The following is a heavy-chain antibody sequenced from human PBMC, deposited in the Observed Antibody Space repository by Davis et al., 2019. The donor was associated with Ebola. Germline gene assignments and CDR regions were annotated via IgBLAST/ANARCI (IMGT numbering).Heavy chain of an antibody. V-gene: IGHV3-43*01. Sequence: GESLKISCAASGFTFDDYTMHWVRQAPGKGLEWVSLISWDGGSTYYADSVKGRFTISRDNSKNTLYLQMNSLRAEDTAVYYCAKDSIFESVARFYYYYCGMDVWGKGTTVTVSS. J-gene: IGHJ6*04. CDR1: GFTFDDYT. D-gene: IGHD3-9*01. CDR2: ISWDGGST. CDR3: AKDSIFESVARFYYYYCGMDV.